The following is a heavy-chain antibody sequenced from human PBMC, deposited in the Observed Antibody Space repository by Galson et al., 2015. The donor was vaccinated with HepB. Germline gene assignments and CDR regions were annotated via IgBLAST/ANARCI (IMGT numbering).Heavy chain of an antibody. V-gene: IGHV1-24*01. Sequence: SVKVSCKVSGYTLTELSMHWVRQAPGKGLEWMGGFDPEDGETIYAQKFQGRVTMTEDTSTDTAYMELSSLRSEDTAVYYCATPLKKYSSGWYGPFRAFDIWGQGTMVTVSS. CDR1: GYTLTELS. D-gene: IGHD6-19*01. J-gene: IGHJ3*02. CDR3: ATPLKKYSSGWYGPFRAFDI. CDR2: FDPEDGET.